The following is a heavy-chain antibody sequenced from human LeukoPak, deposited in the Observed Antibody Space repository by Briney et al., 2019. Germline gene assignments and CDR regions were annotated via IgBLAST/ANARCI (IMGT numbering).Heavy chain of an antibody. J-gene: IGHJ4*02. V-gene: IGHV3-21*01. CDR2: ISSGSSAI. Sequence: GGSLRLSCEACGFTFSTYSMTWVRQAPGKGLEWVSIISSGSSAIFSADALKGRFTISRDDAKKLLYLDMNTLRAEDTAVYYCTRENWYLDYWGQRNLVTVSS. CDR1: GFTFSTYS. CDR3: TRENWYLDY.